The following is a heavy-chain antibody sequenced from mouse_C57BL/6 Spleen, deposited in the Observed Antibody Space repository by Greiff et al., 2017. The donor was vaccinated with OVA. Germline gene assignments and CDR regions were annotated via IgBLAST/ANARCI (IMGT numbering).Heavy chain of an antibody. CDR2: ISSGGSYT. V-gene: IGHV5-6*02. J-gene: IGHJ2*01. CDR1: GFTFSSYG. CDR3: ARRHPSYSFDY. Sequence: EVKVVESGGDLVKPGGSLKLSCAASGFTFSSYGMSWVRQTPDKRLEWVATISSGGSYTYYPDSVKGRFTISRDNAKNTLYLQMSSLKSEDTALYYCARRHPSYSFDYWGQGTTLTVSS.